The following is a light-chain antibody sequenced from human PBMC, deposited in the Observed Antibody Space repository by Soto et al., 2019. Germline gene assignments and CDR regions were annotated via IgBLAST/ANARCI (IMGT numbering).Light chain of an antibody. CDR3: ETWDRNTHTV. J-gene: IGLJ3*02. CDR1: SGHSSYI. V-gene: IGLV4-60*02. Sequence: AVVTQSSSASASLGSSVKLTCTLSSGHSSYIIAWHQQQPGKAPRYLMKLEGSGSYNKGSGVPDRFSGSSSGADRYLTISNLQFEDEADYYCETWDRNTHTVFGGGTKLTVL. CDR2: LEGSGSY.